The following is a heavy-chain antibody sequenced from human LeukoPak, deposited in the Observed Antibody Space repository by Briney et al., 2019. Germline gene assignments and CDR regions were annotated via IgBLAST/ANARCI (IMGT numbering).Heavy chain of an antibody. CDR3: ARGDDSGYYDYFDY. CDR1: GFTFSSYG. D-gene: IGHD3-22*01. V-gene: IGHV3-33*01. J-gene: IGHJ4*02. CDR2: IWYDGSNK. Sequence: PGGSLRLSCAASGFTFSSYGMHWVRQAPGKGLEWVAVIWYDGSNKYYADSVKGRFTISRDFSKNTVFLHMNSLRAEDTAMYYCARGDDSGYYDYFDYWGQGALVTVSS.